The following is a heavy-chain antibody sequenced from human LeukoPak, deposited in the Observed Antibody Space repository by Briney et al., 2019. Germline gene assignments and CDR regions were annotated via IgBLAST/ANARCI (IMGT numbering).Heavy chain of an antibody. V-gene: IGHV3-66*01. CDR1: GFTVSSKY. D-gene: IGHD2-21*01. CDR2: IYSGGNT. Sequence: PGGSLLLSCAASGFTVSSKYMSSVRQAPGKGLEWGSGIYSGGNTYYAYSVKGRYTISRDNCKNTLYLLTNSLRAEDTAVYYCAKIAVENCGGECYSGAYYFDYWGQGTLVTVSS. J-gene: IGHJ4*02. CDR3: AKIAVENCGGECYSGAYYFDY.